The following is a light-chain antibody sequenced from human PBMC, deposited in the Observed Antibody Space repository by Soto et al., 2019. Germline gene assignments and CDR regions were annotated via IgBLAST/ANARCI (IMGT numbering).Light chain of an antibody. CDR2: AAS. V-gene: IGKV1-6*01. J-gene: IGKJ2*01. CDR1: QAIRND. CDR3: LQDYNLPYT. Sequence: AIQMTQSPSSLSASVGDRVTITCRASQAIRNDLGWYQQKPGKAPTLLMSAASSLQSGVPSRFSGSGSGTDFTLTISSLQPEDSATYYCLQDYNLPYTFGQGTKLEI.